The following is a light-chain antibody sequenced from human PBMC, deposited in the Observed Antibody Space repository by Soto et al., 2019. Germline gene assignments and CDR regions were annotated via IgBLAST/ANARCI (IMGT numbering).Light chain of an antibody. CDR3: QQYNGYSRT. CDR1: QAISIY. Sequence: DIQMTQAPSSLSASVGGRVTITCRASQAISIYLAWYQQKQGEVPKIMIYAASTLQSGVPSRFSGSGYGTEFNLTISSMQPDDFATFYCQQYNGYSRTFGQGTKVDIK. J-gene: IGKJ1*01. V-gene: IGKV1-27*01. CDR2: AAS.